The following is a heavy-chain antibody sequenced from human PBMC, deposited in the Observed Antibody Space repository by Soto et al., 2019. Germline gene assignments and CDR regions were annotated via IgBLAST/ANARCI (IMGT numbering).Heavy chain of an antibody. CDR2: IIPIFGTA. J-gene: IGHJ5*02. CDR3: ARVVPAAPHEYNWFDP. CDR1: GGTFSSYA. Sequence: SVKVSCKASGGTFSSYAISWVRQAPGQGLEWMGGIIPIFGTANYAQKFQGRVTITADESTSTAHMELSSLRSEDTAVYYCARVVPAAPHEYNWFDPWGQGTLVTVSS. V-gene: IGHV1-69*13. D-gene: IGHD2-2*01.